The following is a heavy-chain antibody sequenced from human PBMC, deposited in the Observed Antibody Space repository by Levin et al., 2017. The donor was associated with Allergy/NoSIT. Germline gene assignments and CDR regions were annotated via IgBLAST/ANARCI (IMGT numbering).Heavy chain of an antibody. J-gene: IGHJ3*02. CDR1: GGSISSYY. CDR3: ARSSYDAFDI. D-gene: IGHD6-6*01. CDR2: IYYSGST. Sequence: SETLSLTCTVSGGSISSYYWSWIRQPPGKGLEWIGYIYYSGSTNYNPSLKSRVTISVDTSKNQFSLKLSSVTAADTAMYYCARSSYDAFDIWGQGTMVTVSS. V-gene: IGHV4-59*08.